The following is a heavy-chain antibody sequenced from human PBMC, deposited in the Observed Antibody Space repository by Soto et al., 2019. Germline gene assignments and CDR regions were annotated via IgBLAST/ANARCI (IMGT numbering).Heavy chain of an antibody. CDR1: GFTFSVYD. CDR3: AKDRTFGPPLVRFDS. J-gene: IGHJ4*02. V-gene: IGHV3-23*01. Sequence: EVQLLESGGGLVQPGGSLRLSCGASGFTFSVYDMTWVRQAPGKGLEWVSAISGNGGRTYYADSVKGRFTISRDHSKSTLHLQMNSLRVEDTAVYYCAKDRTFGPPLVRFDSWGQGTLVTVSS. CDR2: ISGNGGRT. D-gene: IGHD6-6*01.